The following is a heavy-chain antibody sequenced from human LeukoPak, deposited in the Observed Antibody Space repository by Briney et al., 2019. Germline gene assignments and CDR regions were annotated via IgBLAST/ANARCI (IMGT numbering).Heavy chain of an antibody. CDR3: ARVLSGSWDWFDP. D-gene: IGHD3-22*01. CDR1: GFTFSRYW. J-gene: IGHJ5*02. Sequence: GGSLRLSCAASGFTFSRYWIHWVRQAPGKGLEWVSRINPDGSTTTHADSVKGRFTISRDNAKNALYLQMNSLRAEDTAMYYCARVLSGSWDWFDPWGQGTLVTVSS. CDR2: INPDGSTT. V-gene: IGHV3-74*01.